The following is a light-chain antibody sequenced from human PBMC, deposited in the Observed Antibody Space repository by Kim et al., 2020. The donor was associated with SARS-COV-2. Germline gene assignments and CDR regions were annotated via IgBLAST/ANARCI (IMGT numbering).Light chain of an antibody. CDR2: EDN. CDR1: DMARKS. J-gene: IGLJ3*02. V-gene: IGLV3-10*01. Sequence: PGKTARITCGGEDMARKSVFWYQQKSGQAPVLVISEDNKRPSGIPERFSGSSSGKMATLTISGVEVGDEADFYCLSGDSSGDHRAFGGGTQLTVL. CDR3: LSGDSSGDHRA.